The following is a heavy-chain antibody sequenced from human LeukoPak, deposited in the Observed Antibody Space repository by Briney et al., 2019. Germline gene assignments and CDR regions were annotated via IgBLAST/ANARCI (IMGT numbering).Heavy chain of an antibody. CDR1: GGSISGYF. J-gene: IGHJ5*01. D-gene: IGHD4-17*01. V-gene: IGHV4-59*01. CDR2: IFYTGTA. CDR3: AKFATVTVPNWLDF. Sequence: PSETLSLTCTVSGGSISGYFWSWIRQPPGEALQFIGYIFYTGTASYNPSLNSRVTMSVDTSKNRFSLKVSSVTAADTAVYFCAKFATVTVPNWLDFWGQGILVTVSS.